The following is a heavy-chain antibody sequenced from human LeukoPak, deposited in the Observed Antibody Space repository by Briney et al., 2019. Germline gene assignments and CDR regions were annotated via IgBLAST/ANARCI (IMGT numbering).Heavy chain of an antibody. V-gene: IGHV3-7*05. J-gene: IGHJ3*02. D-gene: IGHD2-21*02. CDR1: GFTFSSYW. CDR3: ARREVVVTATAFDAFDI. CDR2: IKEDGSEK. Sequence: GGSLRLSCAASGFTFSSYWMSWVRQAPGKGLQWVANIKEDGSEKYYVDSVKGRFTISRDNAQNSLYLQMDSLRAEDTAVYYCARREVVVTATAFDAFDIWGQGTMVTVSS.